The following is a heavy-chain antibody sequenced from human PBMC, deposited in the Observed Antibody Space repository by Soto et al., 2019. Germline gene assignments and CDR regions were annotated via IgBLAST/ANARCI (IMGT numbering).Heavy chain of an antibody. CDR1: GYTFTSYG. Sequence: GASVKVSCKASGYTFTSYGISWVRQAPGQGLEWMGWISAYNGNTNYAQKLQGRVTMTTDTSTSTAYMELRSLRSDDTAVYYCAIVVWWLRNNLFDPCGQGTLVTVYS. CDR2: ISAYNGNT. V-gene: IGHV1-18*01. J-gene: IGHJ5*02. D-gene: IGHD5-12*01. CDR3: AIVVWWLRNNLFDP.